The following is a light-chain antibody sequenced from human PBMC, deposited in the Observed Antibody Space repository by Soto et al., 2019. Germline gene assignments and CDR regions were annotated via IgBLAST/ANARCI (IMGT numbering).Light chain of an antibody. CDR2: EVT. CDR1: SSDGGGYNY. CDR3: SSYTTSSSYV. V-gene: IGLV2-14*01. Sequence: LTQPASVSGSPGQSITIPCTGTSSDGGGYNYVSWYQQHAGKSPKLMIYEVTNRPSGVSNRFSGSKSGNTASLPISGLQPGDEAHDCCSSYTTSSSYVYGTGTKVTVL. J-gene: IGLJ1*01.